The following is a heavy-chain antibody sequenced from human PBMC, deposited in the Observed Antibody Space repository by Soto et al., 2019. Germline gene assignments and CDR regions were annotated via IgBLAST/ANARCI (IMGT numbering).Heavy chain of an antibody. D-gene: IGHD5-18*01. V-gene: IGHV4-59*01. Sequence: PSETLSLTCTVSGGSISSYYWSWIRQPPGKGLEWIGYIYYSGSTNYNPSLKSRVTISVDTSKNQFSLKLSSVTAADTAVYYCARDNGYSYGYTLAHWGQGTLVTVS. J-gene: IGHJ4*02. CDR3: ARDNGYSYGYTLAH. CDR1: GGSISSYY. CDR2: IYYSGST.